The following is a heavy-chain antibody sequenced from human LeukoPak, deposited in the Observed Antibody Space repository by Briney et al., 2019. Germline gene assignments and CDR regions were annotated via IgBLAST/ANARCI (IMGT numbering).Heavy chain of an antibody. CDR3: ARGNTEDIVVVPAANTGNWFDP. D-gene: IGHD2-2*01. V-gene: IGHV4-34*01. Sequence: SETLSLTCAVYGGSFSGYYWSWIRQPPGKGLEWIGEINHSGSTNYNPSLKSRVTISVDTSKNQFSLKLSSVTAADTAVCYCARGNTEDIVVVPAANTGNWFDPWGQGTLVTVSS. CDR1: GGSFSGYY. CDR2: INHSGST. J-gene: IGHJ5*02.